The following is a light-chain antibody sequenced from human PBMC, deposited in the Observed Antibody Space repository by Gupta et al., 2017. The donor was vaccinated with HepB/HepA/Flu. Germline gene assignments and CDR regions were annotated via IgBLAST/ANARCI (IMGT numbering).Light chain of an antibody. CDR1: QSFNYW. CDR2: KAS. J-gene: IGKJ1*01. V-gene: IGKV1-5*03. CDR3: QQYNTVLRT. Sequence: DIQMTQSPSTLSASLGDTVTITCRASQSFNYWLAWYQQKPGEAPKLLIHKASTLESGVPSRFSGSGSGTEFTLTISSLQPDDFATYYCQQYNTVLRTFGQGTKVEIK.